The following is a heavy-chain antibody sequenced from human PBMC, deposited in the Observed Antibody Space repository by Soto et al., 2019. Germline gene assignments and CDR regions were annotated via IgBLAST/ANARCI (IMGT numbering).Heavy chain of an antibody. CDR3: ARVISRYGYSFDY. CDR2: TRNKANSYTT. Sequence: EVQLVESGGGLVQPGGSLRLSCAASGFTFSDHYMDWVRQAPGKGLEWVGRTRNKANSYTTEYAASVKGRFTISRDDSKKSLYLQMNSLKTEDTAVYYCARVISRYGYSFDYWGQGTLVTVSS. CDR1: GFTFSDHY. D-gene: IGHD4-4*01. J-gene: IGHJ4*02. V-gene: IGHV3-72*01.